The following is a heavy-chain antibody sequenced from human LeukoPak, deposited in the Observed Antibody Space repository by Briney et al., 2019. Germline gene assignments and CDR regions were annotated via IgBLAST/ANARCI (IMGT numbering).Heavy chain of an antibody. J-gene: IGHJ4*02. Sequence: SETLSPTCTVSGGSISSHYWSWIRQPPGKGLEWIGYIYYSGTTNYNPSLKSRVTISVDTSKNQFSLKLSSVTAADTAVYYCARGVYIAAAQYGYWGQGTLVTVSS. V-gene: IGHV4-59*11. CDR1: GGSISSHY. CDR3: ARGVYIAAAQYGY. D-gene: IGHD6-13*01. CDR2: IYYSGTT.